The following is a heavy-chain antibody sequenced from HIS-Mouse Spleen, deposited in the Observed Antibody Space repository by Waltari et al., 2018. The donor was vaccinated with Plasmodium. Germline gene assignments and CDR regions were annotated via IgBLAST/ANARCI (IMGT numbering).Heavy chain of an antibody. CDR2: ISGSGGST. J-gene: IGHJ4*02. CDR3: AKDRVGAVAALFDY. Sequence: EVQLLESGGGLVQPGGSLRLSCAASGSTFRSYAMSWVRQAPGMGLEWVSAISGSGGSTYYADSVKGRFTISRDNSKNTLYLQMNSLRAEDTAVYYCAKDRVGAVAALFDYWGQGTLVTVSS. V-gene: IGHV3-23*01. CDR1: GSTFRSYA. D-gene: IGHD6-19*01.